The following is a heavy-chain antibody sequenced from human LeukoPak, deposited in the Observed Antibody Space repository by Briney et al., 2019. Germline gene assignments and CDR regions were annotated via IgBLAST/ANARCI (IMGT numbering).Heavy chain of an antibody. CDR3: ARNSSRVDY. D-gene: IGHD6-13*01. V-gene: IGHV1-18*01. CDR1: GYTFTTSA. CDR2: ISVYNGDT. J-gene: IGHJ4*02. Sequence: GASVKVSCKASGYTFTTSAIIWVRQAPGQGLEWMGWISVYNGDTNYAQKLQGRVTMTTDTSTSTVYMELRSLRSDDTAVYYCARNSSRVDYWGQGTLVTVSS.